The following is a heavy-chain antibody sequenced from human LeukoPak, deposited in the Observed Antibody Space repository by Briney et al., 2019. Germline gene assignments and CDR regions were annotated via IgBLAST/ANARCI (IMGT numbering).Heavy chain of an antibody. J-gene: IGHJ4*02. V-gene: IGHV4-34*01. CDR3: ARGQYYYDSSGYYYYFDY. Sequence: PSETLSLTCAVYGGSFSGYYWSWIRQPPGKGLEWIGEINHSGSTNYNPSLTRRVTISVDTSKNQFSLKLSSVPAADTAVYYCARGQYYYDSSGYYYYFDYWGQGTLVTVSS. CDR2: INHSGST. CDR1: GGSFSGYY. D-gene: IGHD3-22*01.